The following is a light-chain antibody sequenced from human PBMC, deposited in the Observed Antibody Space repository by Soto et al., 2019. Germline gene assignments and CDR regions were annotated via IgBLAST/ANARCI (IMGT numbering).Light chain of an antibody. CDR3: QQYKNWPL. Sequence: EIVMTQSPATVPVSPGERVTLSCRASQSVSIDLAWYKQKPGQAPRILIYGASTRATDIPPSFTGSGSGTEFTLTISSLQSEDIAVYYCQQYKNWPLLGQGTRLEIK. CDR2: GAS. J-gene: IGKJ5*01. V-gene: IGKV3-15*01. CDR1: QSVSID.